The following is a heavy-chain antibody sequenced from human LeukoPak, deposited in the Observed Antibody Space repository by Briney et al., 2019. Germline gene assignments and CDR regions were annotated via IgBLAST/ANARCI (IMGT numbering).Heavy chain of an antibody. Sequence: ASVKVSCKASGYTFANYGFAWVRQAPGQGLEWMGWISVYNGNTIYAHNLQGRVTMTTDTSTSTAYMELRSLRSDDTAVYYCARDSLYIAVASTTSWGYYFDYWGQGTLVTVSS. CDR3: ARDSLYIAVASTTSWGYYFDY. CDR2: ISVYNGNT. J-gene: IGHJ4*02. D-gene: IGHD6-19*01. CDR1: GYTFANYG. V-gene: IGHV1-18*01.